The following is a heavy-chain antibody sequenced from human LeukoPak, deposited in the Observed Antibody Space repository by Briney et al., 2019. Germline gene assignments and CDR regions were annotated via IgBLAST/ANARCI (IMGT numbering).Heavy chain of an antibody. D-gene: IGHD1-14*01. CDR3: AKDRTATKYLFHY. J-gene: IGHJ4*02. V-gene: IGHV3-30*18. CDR2: ISNDGSGE. CDR1: GFTFSNYG. Sequence: GSLRLSCVASGFTFSNYGMHWVCQAPGKGLEWVAVISNDGSGEYYADSVKGRFTISRDNSKTTLYLQMNSLRIEDTAVYYCAKDRTATKYLFHYWGQGTLVNVSS.